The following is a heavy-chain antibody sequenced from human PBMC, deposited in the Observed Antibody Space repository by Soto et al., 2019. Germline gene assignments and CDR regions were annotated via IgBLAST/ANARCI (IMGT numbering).Heavy chain of an antibody. CDR3: ARDLGPYSSSSLDY. D-gene: IGHD6-6*01. V-gene: IGHV1-3*01. CDR1: GYTFTSYA. Sequence: ASVKVSCKASGYTFTSYAMHWVRQAPGQRLEWMGWINAGNGNTKYSQKFQGRVTITRDTSTSTAYMELRSLRSDDTAVYYCARDLGPYSSSSLDYWGQGTLVTVSS. CDR2: INAGNGNT. J-gene: IGHJ4*02.